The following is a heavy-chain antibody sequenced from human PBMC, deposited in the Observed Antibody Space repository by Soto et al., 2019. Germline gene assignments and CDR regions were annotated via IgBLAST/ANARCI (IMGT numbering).Heavy chain of an antibody. CDR1: GFTFRSYA. CDR3: ARGWDFWSGYYIGGMDV. J-gene: IGHJ6*02. CDR2: ISGSGGST. D-gene: IGHD3-3*01. Sequence: GGSLRLSCAASGFTFRSYAMSWVRQAPGKGLEWVSAISGSGGSTYYADSVKGRFTISRDNSKNTLYLQMNSLRAEDTAVYYCARGWDFWSGYYIGGMDVWGQGTTVTVSS. V-gene: IGHV3-23*01.